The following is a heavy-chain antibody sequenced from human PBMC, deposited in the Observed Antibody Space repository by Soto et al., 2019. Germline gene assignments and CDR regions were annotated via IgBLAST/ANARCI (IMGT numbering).Heavy chain of an antibody. CDR2: IKGDGSAK. Sequence: EVQLVESGGDLVQPGGSLRLSCAVSGFTFSSFWMSWVRQPPGKGLEWVANIKGDGSAKHYLDSVTGRFTISRANAENSLSLQMNSLRADDTAVYYCVRDGCVENSCQIYGMDVWGQGTTVTVS. CDR1: GFTFSSFW. J-gene: IGHJ6*02. D-gene: IGHD2-2*01. CDR3: VRDGCVENSCQIYGMDV. V-gene: IGHV3-7*03.